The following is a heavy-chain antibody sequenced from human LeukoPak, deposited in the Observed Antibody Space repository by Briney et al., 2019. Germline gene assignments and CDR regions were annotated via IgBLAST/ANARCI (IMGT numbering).Heavy chain of an antibody. CDR3: ARGYCSTDNCYAGPNFDY. V-gene: IGHV3-7*03. Sequence: QPGGSLRLSCVVSGFTFTNYWMAWVRQAPGKGLEWVANIKENGGEKYYVDSVEGRFTISRDNADNSLYPQMNSLRAEDTAVYYCARGYCSTDNCYAGPNFDYWGQGTLVTVSS. CDR2: IKENGGEK. J-gene: IGHJ4*02. D-gene: IGHD2-2*01. CDR1: GFTFTNYW.